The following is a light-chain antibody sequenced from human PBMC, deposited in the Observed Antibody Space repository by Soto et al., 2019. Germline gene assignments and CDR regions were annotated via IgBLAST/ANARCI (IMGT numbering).Light chain of an antibody. CDR3: SSYTSTMTNV. CDR1: SSDVGGFNS. CDR2: DVV. V-gene: IGLV2-14*03. Sequence: ALAQPASVSGSPGQSITISCTGTSSDVGGFNSVSWYQLRPGTAPKLILYDVVDRPSGVSYRFSGSKSGNTASLTISGLQAADEADYFCSSYTSTMTNVFGSGTKVTVL. J-gene: IGLJ1*01.